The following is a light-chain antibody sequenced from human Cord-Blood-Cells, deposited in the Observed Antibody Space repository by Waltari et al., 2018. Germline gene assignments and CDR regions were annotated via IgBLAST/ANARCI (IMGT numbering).Light chain of an antibody. V-gene: IGKV3-15*01. J-gene: IGKJ1*01. Sequence: EIVITQSPATLSVSPGGRATLSCRASQSVSSNLAWYQQKPGQAPRLLIYGASTRATGIPARFSGSGSGTEFTLTISSLQSEDFAVYYGQQYNNWPRTFGQGTKVEIK. CDR1: QSVSSN. CDR2: GAS. CDR3: QQYNNWPRT.